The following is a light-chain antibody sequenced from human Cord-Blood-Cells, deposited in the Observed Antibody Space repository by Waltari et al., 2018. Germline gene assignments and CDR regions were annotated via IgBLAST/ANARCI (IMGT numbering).Light chain of an antibody. Sequence: DIQMTQSPSTLSASVGDSVTIPCRASQSISSWLACYQQKRGKAPKLLIYKASSLESGVPSRFSGRGSGTEVALTISSLQPDDFATYYCQQYNSYSWTFGQGTKVEIK. J-gene: IGKJ1*01. CDR1: QSISSW. CDR3: QQYNSYSWT. V-gene: IGKV1-5*03. CDR2: KAS.